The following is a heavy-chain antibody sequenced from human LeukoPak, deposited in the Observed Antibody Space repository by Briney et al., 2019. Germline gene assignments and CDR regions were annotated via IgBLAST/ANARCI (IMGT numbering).Heavy chain of an antibody. D-gene: IGHD2-2*01. CDR3: ARGLRGSPAFDY. J-gene: IGHJ4*02. V-gene: IGHV1-2*02. CDR2: INPNSGGT. Sequence: GASVKVPCKASGYTLTGYYMHWVRRAPGQGLEWMGWINPNSGGTNYAQKFQGRVTMTRDTSISTAYMELSRLRSDDTAVYYCARGLRGSPAFDYWGQGTLVTVSS. CDR1: GYTLTGYY.